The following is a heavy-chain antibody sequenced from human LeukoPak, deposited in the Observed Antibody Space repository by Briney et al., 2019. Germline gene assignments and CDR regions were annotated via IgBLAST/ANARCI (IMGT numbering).Heavy chain of an antibody. Sequence: GGSLRLSCAASGFTFSTYYMSWVRQAPGKGLEWVANIKEDGSEKNYVDSVEGRFTISRDNAKNSLYLQMNSLRAEDTAVHYCAREGLSFGARATYYYYYMDVWGKGTTVTISS. CDR3: AREGLSFGARATYYYYYMDV. CDR2: IKEDGSEK. J-gene: IGHJ6*03. CDR1: GFTFSTYY. V-gene: IGHV3-7*01. D-gene: IGHD3-10*01.